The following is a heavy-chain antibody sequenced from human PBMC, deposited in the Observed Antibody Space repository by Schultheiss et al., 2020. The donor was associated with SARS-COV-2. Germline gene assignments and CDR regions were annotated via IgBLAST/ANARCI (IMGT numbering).Heavy chain of an antibody. CDR3: ARDPLVGYAISKGGDPRNFYGMDV. D-gene: IGHD2-8*02. CDR2: IYYSGST. Sequence: SETLSLTCTVSGGSISSSSYYWGWIRQPPGKGLEWIGSIYYSGSTYYNPSLKSRVTISVDTSKNQFSLKLSSVTAADTAVYYCARDPLVGYAISKGGDPRNFYGMDVWGQGTTVTV. V-gene: IGHV4-39*07. J-gene: IGHJ6*02. CDR1: GGSISSSSYY.